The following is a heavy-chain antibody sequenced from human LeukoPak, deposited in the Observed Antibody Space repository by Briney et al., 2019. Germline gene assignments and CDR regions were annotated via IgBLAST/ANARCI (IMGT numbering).Heavy chain of an antibody. D-gene: IGHD3-3*01. CDR3: AREVTIFGVVIDDTNWFDP. CDR2: IYPGDSDT. J-gene: IGHJ5*02. Sequence: GESLKISCKGSGYSFTSFWIAWVRQMPGKGLEWMGIIYPGDSDTRYSPSFQGQVTISADKSISTAYLQWSSLKASDTDMYYCAREVTIFGVVIDDTNWFDPWGQGTLVTVSS. V-gene: IGHV5-51*01. CDR1: GYSFTSFW.